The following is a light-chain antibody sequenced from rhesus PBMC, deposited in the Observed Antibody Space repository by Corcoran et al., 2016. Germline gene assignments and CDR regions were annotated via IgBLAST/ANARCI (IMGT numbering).Light chain of an antibody. CDR3: MQALQNPFT. Sequence: DIVMTQTPLSLPVTPGEPASISCRSRQSLLHSNGNTSLSLYLQKPGQPPRLLIYRVFNRFSGVPDRFSGRGSGKDFKLKISRVEAEDVGVYYCMQALQNPFTFGPGPNWISN. J-gene: IGKJ3*01. CDR1: QSLLHSNGNTS. CDR2: RVF. V-gene: IGKV2-73*01.